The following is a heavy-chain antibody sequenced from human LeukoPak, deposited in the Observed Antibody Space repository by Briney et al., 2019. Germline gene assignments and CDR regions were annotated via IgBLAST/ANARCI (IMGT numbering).Heavy chain of an antibody. J-gene: IGHJ4*02. V-gene: IGHV4-31*03. CDR1: GGTISSGGYY. CDR2: IYYSGST. D-gene: IGHD4-17*01. CDR3: ARGYYGDYASDY. Sequence: PSETLSLTCTVSGGTISSGGYYWSWIRQHPEKGLEWIGYIYYSGSTYYNPSLKSRVTISVDTSKNQFSLKLSSVTAADTAVYYCARGYYGDYASDYWGQGTLVTVSS.